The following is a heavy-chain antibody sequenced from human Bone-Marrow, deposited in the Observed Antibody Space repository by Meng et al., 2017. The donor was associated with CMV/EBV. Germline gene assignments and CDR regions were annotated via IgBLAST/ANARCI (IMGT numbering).Heavy chain of an antibody. CDR3: ARRIVPAATVDAFDI. CDR2: IYPGDSDT. Sequence: GESLKISCKGSGYSFTSYWIGWVRQMPGKGLEWMGIIYPGDSDTRYSPSFQGQVTISADKSISTAYLQWSSLKASDTAMHYWARRIVPAATVDAFDIWGQGTMVTVSS. V-gene: IGHV5-51*01. J-gene: IGHJ3*02. CDR1: GYSFTSYW. D-gene: IGHD2-2*01.